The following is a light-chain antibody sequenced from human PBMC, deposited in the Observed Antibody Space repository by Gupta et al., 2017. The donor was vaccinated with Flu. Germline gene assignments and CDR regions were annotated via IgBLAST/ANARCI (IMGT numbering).Light chain of an antibody. CDR2: GAS. CDR1: QSVSNNY. Sequence: ERVTLSCKASQSVSNNYLAWYQQKPGQGPRLLIYGASTRATAIPDRFSGSGSGTDFTLTITRLEPEDSAVYFCQQYDSSPLTFGGGTRVQIK. V-gene: IGKV3-20*01. CDR3: QQYDSSPLT. J-gene: IGKJ4*01.